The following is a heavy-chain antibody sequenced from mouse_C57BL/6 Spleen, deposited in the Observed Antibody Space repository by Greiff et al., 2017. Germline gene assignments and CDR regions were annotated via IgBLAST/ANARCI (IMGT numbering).Heavy chain of an antibody. V-gene: IGHV1-42*01. CDR2: INPSTGGT. D-gene: IGHD1-1*01. CDR3: ARSDYGSSPDV. CDR1: GYSFTGYY. Sequence: VQLQQSGPELVKPGASVKISCKASGYSFTGYYMNWVKQSPEKSLEWIGEINPSTGGTTYNQKFKAKATLTVDKSSSTAYMQLESLTSEDSAVYYCARSDYGSSPDVWGTGTTVTVSS. J-gene: IGHJ1*03.